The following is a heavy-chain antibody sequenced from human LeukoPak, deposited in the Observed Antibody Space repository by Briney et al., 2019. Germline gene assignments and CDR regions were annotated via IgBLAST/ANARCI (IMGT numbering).Heavy chain of an antibody. CDR2: ISAYNGNT. D-gene: IGHD2-8*01. Sequence: ASVKVSCKASGGTFSSYAISWVRQAPGQGLEWMGWISAYNGNTNYGQKFQGRVTMTTDTSTSTAYMELRSLRSDDTAVYYCARARYCTNGVCYNDVFDIWGQGTIVTVSS. CDR1: GGTFSSYA. V-gene: IGHV1-18*01. CDR3: ARARYCTNGVCYNDVFDI. J-gene: IGHJ3*02.